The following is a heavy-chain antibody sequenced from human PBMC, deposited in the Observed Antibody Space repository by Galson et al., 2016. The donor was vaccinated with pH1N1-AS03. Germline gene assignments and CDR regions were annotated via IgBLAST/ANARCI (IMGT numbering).Heavy chain of an antibody. CDR1: GFTLSGYG. D-gene: IGHD1-26*01. CDR2: IQYDESYR. V-gene: IGHV3-30*02. J-gene: IGHJ4*02. CDR3: AKDKDSYYGPDY. Sequence: SLRLSCAASGFTLSGYGMHWVRQAPGKGPEWVAFIQYDESYRNYADSVKGRFSISRDNSKNTLYLQMNSLRAEDTAVYYCAKDKDSYYGPDYWGQGTLVTVSS.